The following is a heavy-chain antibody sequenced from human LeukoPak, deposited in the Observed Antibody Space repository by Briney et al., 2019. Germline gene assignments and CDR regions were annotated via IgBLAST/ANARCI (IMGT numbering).Heavy chain of an antibody. CDR2: RSSDGSHE. J-gene: IGHJ6*03. Sequence: GGSLRLSCAASGFTFSSFAMHWVRQAPGKGLEWVAVRSSDGSHEYYADSVKGRFAISRDNPRNTLYLQMNSLRAEDTAVYYCARATIFGAPMDVWGKGTTVTVSS. CDR1: GFTFSSFA. CDR3: ARATIFGAPMDV. D-gene: IGHD3-3*01. V-gene: IGHV3-30*09.